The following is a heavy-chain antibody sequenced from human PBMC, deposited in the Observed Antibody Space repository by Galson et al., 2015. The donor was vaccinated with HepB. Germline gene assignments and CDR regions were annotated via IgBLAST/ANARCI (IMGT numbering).Heavy chain of an antibody. J-gene: IGHJ3*02. Sequence: SVKVSCKASGYTFTSYAMHWVRQAPGQRLEWMGWINAYGNTNYAQKLQGRVTMTRDTSTSTVYMELSSLRSEDTAVYYCARGGDIWGAFDIRGQGTMVTVSS. CDR1: GYTFTSYA. CDR2: INAYGNT. CDR3: ARGGDIWGAFDI. D-gene: IGHD7-27*01. V-gene: IGHV1-3*01.